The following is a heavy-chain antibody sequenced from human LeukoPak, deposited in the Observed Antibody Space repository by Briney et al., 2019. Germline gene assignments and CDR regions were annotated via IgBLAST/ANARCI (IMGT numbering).Heavy chain of an antibody. CDR3: ARVPYYYDSISSHD. Sequence: PSETLSLTCAVYGGSFSGYYWSWLRQPPGKGLEWIGEINHSGSTNYNPSLKSRVTISVDTSKNQFSLKLSSVTAADTAVYYCARVPYYYDSISSHDWGQGTLVTVSS. D-gene: IGHD3-22*01. CDR2: INHSGST. CDR1: GGSFSGYY. V-gene: IGHV4-34*01. J-gene: IGHJ4*02.